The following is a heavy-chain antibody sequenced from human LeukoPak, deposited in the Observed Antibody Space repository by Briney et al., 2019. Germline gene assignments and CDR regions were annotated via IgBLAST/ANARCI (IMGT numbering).Heavy chain of an antibody. Sequence: PGGSLRLSCAASGFTFSDYYMSWIRQAPGKGLEWLSYINIGGTNTHYADSVKGRSTISRDNAKKSLDLEMNNLRAEDTAVYYCATDGAGFDTWGQGVLVTVSS. CDR1: GFTFSDYY. V-gene: IGHV3-11*01. J-gene: IGHJ5*02. CDR2: INIGGTNT. CDR3: ATDGAGFDT.